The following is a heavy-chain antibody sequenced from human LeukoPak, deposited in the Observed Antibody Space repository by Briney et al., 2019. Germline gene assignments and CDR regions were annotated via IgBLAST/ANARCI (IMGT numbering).Heavy chain of an antibody. CDR2: IYHSGST. V-gene: IGHV4-30-2*01. CDR3: ARTSIAARRANAFDI. Sequence: PSETLSLTCAVSGGSISSGGYSWSWIRQPPGKGLEWIGYIYHSGSTYYDPSLKSRVTISVDRSKNQFSLKLSSVTAADTAVYYCARTSIAARRANAFDIWGQGTMVTVSS. J-gene: IGHJ3*02. CDR1: GGSISSGGYS. D-gene: IGHD6-6*01.